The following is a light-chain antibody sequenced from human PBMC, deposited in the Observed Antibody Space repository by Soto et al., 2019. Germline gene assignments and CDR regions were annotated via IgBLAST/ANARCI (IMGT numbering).Light chain of an antibody. CDR1: QGIRNY. CDR3: QKYNSGPFT. CDR2: AAS. J-gene: IGKJ3*01. V-gene: IGKV1-27*01. Sequence: DIQMTQSPSPLSASVGDRVTITCRASQGIRNYLAWYQHKPGKAPKLLIHAASTLQSGVPSRFSGSGSGTDFTLTISSLQPEDVATYYCQKYNSGPFTFGTGTKVDIK.